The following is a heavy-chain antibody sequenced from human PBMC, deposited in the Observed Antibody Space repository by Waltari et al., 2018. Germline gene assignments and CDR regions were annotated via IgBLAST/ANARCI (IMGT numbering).Heavy chain of an antibody. Sequence: EVQLVESGGGLVQPGGSLRLSCAASGFTFSSYSMNWVRQAPGKGLEWVSYISSSSSTRYYADAVKGRFTISRDNAKNSLYLQMNSLRAEDTAVYYCARDSFIAVALEDFQHWGQGTLVTVSS. D-gene: IGHD6-19*01. J-gene: IGHJ1*01. V-gene: IGHV3-48*04. CDR2: ISSSSSTR. CDR3: ARDSFIAVALEDFQH. CDR1: GFTFSSYS.